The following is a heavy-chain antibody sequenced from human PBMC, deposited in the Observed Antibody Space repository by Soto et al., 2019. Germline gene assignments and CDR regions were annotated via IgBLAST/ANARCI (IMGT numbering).Heavy chain of an antibody. CDR2: IIPILGLP. CDR1: GGTFSSYT. J-gene: IGHJ6*02. D-gene: IGHD3-10*01. V-gene: IGHV1-69*02. CDR3: ARVRGSISMDV. Sequence: QVQLVQSGAEVKKPGSSVKVSCKASGGTFSSYTISWVRKAPGQGLEWMGRIIPILGLPNNAQKFQGRVTNTGEKSTSTAYSELNSLGSWDPAVLYCARVRGSISMDVWGQGTTVTVSS.